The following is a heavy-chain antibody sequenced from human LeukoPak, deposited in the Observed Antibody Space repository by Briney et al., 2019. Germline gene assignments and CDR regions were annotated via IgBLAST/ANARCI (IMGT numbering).Heavy chain of an antibody. CDR3: ARVGSSYGGNPIFDC. J-gene: IGHJ4*02. D-gene: IGHD4-23*01. Sequence: ASVKVSCKASGYTFTDYYIHWVRQAPGQGLEWMGWINPNSGGAKYAQKFQGRVTMTGDTSISTGYMELSRLRSDDTSVYYCARVGSSYGGNPIFDCWGQGTLITVSS. CDR1: GYTFTDYY. V-gene: IGHV1-2*02. CDR2: INPNSGGA.